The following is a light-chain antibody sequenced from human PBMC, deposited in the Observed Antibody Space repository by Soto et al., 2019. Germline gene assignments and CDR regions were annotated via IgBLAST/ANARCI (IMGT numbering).Light chain of an antibody. CDR2: KAS. J-gene: IGKJ1*01. CDR1: QTISSW. V-gene: IGKV1-5*03. Sequence: DIQMAQAPGTLSGSVGNRSTNTYRASQTISSWLAWYQQKPGKAPKLLIYKASTLKSGVPSRFSGSGSGTEFTLTISSLQPDDFATYYCQHYNSYSEAFGQGTKVDSK. CDR3: QHYNSYSEA.